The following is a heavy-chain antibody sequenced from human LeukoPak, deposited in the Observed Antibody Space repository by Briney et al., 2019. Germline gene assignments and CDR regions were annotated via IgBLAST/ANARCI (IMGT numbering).Heavy chain of an antibody. CDR3: ARGIYGSGSYYNVGY. CDR2: MNPNSGNT. D-gene: IGHD3-10*01. J-gene: IGHJ4*02. CDR1: GYTFTSYD. Sequence: ASVKVSCKASGYTFTSYDINWVRQATGQGLEWVGWMNPNSGNTGYAQKFQGRVTMTRNTSISTAYMELSSLRSEDTAVYYCARGIYGSGSYYNVGYWGQGTLVTVSS. V-gene: IGHV1-8*01.